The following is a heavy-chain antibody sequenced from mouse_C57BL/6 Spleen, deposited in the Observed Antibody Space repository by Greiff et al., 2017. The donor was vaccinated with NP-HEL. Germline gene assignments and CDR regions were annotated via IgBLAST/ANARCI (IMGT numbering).Heavy chain of an antibody. J-gene: IGHJ2*01. V-gene: IGHV1-81*01. D-gene: IGHD3-3*01. CDR2: IYPRSGNT. CDR1: GYTFTSYG. CDR3: ARRDEDFDY. Sequence: VKLVESGAELARPGASVKLSCKASGYTFTSYGISWVKQRTGQGLEWIGEIYPRSGNTYYNEKFKGKATLTADKSSSTAYMELRSLTSEDSAVYFCARRDEDFDYWGQGTTLTVSS.